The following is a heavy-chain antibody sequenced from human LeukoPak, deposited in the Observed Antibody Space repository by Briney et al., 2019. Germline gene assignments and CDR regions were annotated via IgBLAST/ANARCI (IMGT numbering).Heavy chain of an antibody. D-gene: IGHD6-13*01. CDR3: VALLAAAGYY. V-gene: IGHV4-59*08. CDR2: MFYTGSS. Sequence: SETLSLTCTVSGGPISSYYWSWIRQPPGKRLEWIGYMFYTGSSSYNPSLKSRVTISVDTSENQFSLKLNSVTAADTAVYYCVALLAAAGYYWGQGNLVTVSS. CDR1: GGPISSYY. J-gene: IGHJ4*02.